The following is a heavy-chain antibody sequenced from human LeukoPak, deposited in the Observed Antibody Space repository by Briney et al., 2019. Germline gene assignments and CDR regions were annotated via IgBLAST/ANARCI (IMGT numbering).Heavy chain of an antibody. CDR1: GYIITSYW. J-gene: IGHJ4*02. V-gene: IGHV5-51*01. CDR2: NYPGESDT. D-gene: IGHD5-18*01. CDR3: ARLYTGYSYGSD. Sequence: AGEALKISCKGSGYIITSYWIGLVRQLPGEGLEWVGINYPGESDTRYRPSFQGQVTIFADTSISTAYLQWSSLKASDTAMYYCARLYTGYSYGSDWGQGALVTVSS.